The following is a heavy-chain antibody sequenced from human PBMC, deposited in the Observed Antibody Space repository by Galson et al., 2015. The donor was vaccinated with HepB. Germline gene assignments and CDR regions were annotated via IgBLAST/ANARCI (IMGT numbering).Heavy chain of an antibody. J-gene: IGHJ4*02. CDR3: AALGSYYYGSGSYSHY. V-gene: IGHV4-34*01. D-gene: IGHD3-10*01. Sequence: ETLSLTCAVYGGSFSGYYWSWIRQPPGKGLEWIGEINHSGSTNYNPSLKSRVTISVDTSKNQFSLKLSSVTAADTAVYYCAALGSYYYGSGSYSHYWGQGTLVTVSS. CDR1: GGSFSGYY. CDR2: INHSGST.